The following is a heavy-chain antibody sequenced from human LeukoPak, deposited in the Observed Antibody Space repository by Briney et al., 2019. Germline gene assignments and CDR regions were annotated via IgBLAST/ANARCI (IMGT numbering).Heavy chain of an antibody. CDR3: ARIEWKRLGRAFDI. J-gene: IGHJ3*02. D-gene: IGHD1-26*01. CDR2: IYSAGAT. CDR1: GFTVSDNY. V-gene: IGHV3-53*01. Sequence: GGSLRLSCAASGFTVSDNYMTWVRQAPGKGLEWVSSIYSAGATHYAESVKGRFTISRDNSKNTLYLQMNSLRAEDMAVYYCARIEWKRLGRAFDIWGQGTMVTVSS.